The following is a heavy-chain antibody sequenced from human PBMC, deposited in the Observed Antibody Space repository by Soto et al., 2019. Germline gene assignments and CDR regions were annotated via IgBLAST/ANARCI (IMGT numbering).Heavy chain of an antibody. Sequence: PSETLSLTCAVSGGSISSSNWWSWVRQPPGKGLEWIGEIYHSGSTNYNPSLKSRVTISVVKSKNQFSLKLSSVTAADTAVYHCARDPVQLRQNYYYGMDVWGQGTTVTVSS. CDR2: IYHSGST. CDR3: ARDPVQLRQNYYYGMDV. V-gene: IGHV4-4*02. J-gene: IGHJ6*02. D-gene: IGHD5-18*01. CDR1: GGSISSSNW.